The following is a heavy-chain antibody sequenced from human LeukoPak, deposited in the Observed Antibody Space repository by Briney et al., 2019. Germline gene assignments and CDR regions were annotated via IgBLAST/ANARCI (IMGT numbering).Heavy chain of an antibody. J-gene: IGHJ6*02. V-gene: IGHV3-21*01. CDR2: ISSSSSYI. Sequence: GGSLRLSCAASGFTFSSYSMNWVRQAPGKGLGWVSSISSSSSYIYYADSVKGRFTISRDNAKNSLCLQMNSLRAEDTAVYYCARDRCSGGSCYSEYGMDVWGQGTTVTVSS. CDR3: ARDRCSGGSCYSEYGMDV. CDR1: GFTFSSYS. D-gene: IGHD2-15*01.